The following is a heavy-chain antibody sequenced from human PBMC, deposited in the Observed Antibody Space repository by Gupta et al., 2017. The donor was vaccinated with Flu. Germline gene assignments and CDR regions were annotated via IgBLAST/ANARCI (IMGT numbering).Heavy chain of an antibody. CDR1: GFTFNSYS. CDR3: ARDLQLRFFDWSPGTFDY. V-gene: IGHV3-33*08. J-gene: IGHJ4*02. Sequence: QVQLVESGGGVVQAGRSLRLSCATFGFTFNSYSMHWVRQAPGKGLEGVAVIGYDGSNKYYADSVKGRFSVSRDSSKNTLYLHMNSLRAEDTAVYYCARDLQLRFFDWSPGTFDYLGQGTLVTVSS. D-gene: IGHD3-9*01. CDR2: IGYDGSNK.